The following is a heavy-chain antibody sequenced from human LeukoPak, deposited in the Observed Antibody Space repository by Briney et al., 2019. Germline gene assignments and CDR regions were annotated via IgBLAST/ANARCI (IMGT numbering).Heavy chain of an antibody. V-gene: IGHV3-23*01. CDR2: IIDSGDIT. Sequence: GGCLRLSCEASGFTFSSYAMRSVRQAPGKGLEWVSCIIDSGDITYYANSVKRRVTISRDDAQNSLYLQMNSLRAEDTAVYSCARVSVVYYYLAYWGQGSLVTVSS. CDR1: GFTFSSYA. D-gene: IGHD2-8*02. J-gene: IGHJ4*02. CDR3: ARVSVVYYYLAY.